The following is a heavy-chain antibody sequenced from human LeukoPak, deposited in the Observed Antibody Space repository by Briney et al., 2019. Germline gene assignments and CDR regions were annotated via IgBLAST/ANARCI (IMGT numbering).Heavy chain of an antibody. CDR2: MNPNSGNT. CDR1: GYTFTSYD. D-gene: IGHD6-13*01. CDR3: ARAVGLGAAALYNWFDP. Sequence: ASVKVSCKASGYTFTSYDINWVRQATGQGLEWMGWMNPNSGNTGYAQKFQGRVTITRNTSISTAYMELSSLRSEDTAVYYCARAVGLGAAALYNWFDPWGQGTLVTVSS. V-gene: IGHV1-8*03. J-gene: IGHJ5*02.